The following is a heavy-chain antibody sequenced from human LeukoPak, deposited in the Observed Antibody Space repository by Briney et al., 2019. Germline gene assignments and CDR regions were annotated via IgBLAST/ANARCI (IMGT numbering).Heavy chain of an antibody. Sequence: PSETLSLTCTVSGGSISSYYWSWLRQPPGKGLEWIGYIYYSGSTNYNPSLKSRVTISVDTSKNQFSLKLSSVTAADTAVYYCASQRGLIAAAGYYSFDYWGQGTLVTVSS. CDR2: IYYSGST. CDR3: ASQRGLIAAAGYYSFDY. CDR1: GGSISSYY. D-gene: IGHD6-13*01. V-gene: IGHV4-59*01. J-gene: IGHJ4*02.